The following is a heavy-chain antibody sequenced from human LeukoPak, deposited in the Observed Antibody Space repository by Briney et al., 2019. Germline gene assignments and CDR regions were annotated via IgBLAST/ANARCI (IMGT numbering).Heavy chain of an antibody. V-gene: IGHV3-23*01. D-gene: IGHD6-19*01. CDR1: GFTFSSYA. Sequence: GGSLRLSCAASGFTFSSYAMSWVRQAPGKGLEWVSAISGSGGSTYYADSVKGRFTISRDNSKNTLYLQMNSLRAEDTAVYYRAKADHDSSGTLHFDYWGQGTLVTVSS. CDR3: AKADHDSSGTLHFDY. J-gene: IGHJ4*02. CDR2: ISGSGGST.